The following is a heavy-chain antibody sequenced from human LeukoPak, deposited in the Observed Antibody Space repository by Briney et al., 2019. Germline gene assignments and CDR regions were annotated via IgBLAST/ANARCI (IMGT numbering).Heavy chain of an antibody. CDR3: TIGGGSGYYFGIPRYYFDA. Sequence: PSETLSLTCTVSGGSLEGLYWSWIRQSPEQGLEWIGNVFHTGVTSYNLSLKSGVTISVDTSRNQFSLTMTSMTAADTAIYYCTIGGGSGYYFGIPRYYFDAWGQGVLVTVSS. J-gene: IGHJ4*02. D-gene: IGHD3-22*01. V-gene: IGHV4-59*11. CDR1: GGSLEGLY. CDR2: VFHTGVT.